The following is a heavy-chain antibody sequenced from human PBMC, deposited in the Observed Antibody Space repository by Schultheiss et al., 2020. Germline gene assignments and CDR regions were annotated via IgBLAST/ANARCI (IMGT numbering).Heavy chain of an antibody. V-gene: IGHV4-34*01. CDR2: INHSGST. CDR3: ARQLGSWFDP. D-gene: IGHD1-1*01. Sequence: SETLSLTCAVYGGSFIGYYWSWIRQPPGKGLEWIGEINHSGSTNYNPSLKSRVTISADTSKNQFSLKLSSVTAADTAVYYCARQLGSWFDPWGQGTLVTVSS. J-gene: IGHJ5*02. CDR1: GGSFIGYY.